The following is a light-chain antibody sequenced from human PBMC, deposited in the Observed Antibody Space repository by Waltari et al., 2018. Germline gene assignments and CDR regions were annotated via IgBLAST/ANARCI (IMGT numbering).Light chain of an antibody. CDR3: SSYACSSKGV. CDR1: SSGVGIYKD. CDR2: AVS. Sequence: QSALAHPGSLAGVPGQESTNPLPGTSSGVGIYKDVSWYQQQPGKAPHLMIYAVSKRPSGVSARFSGSKSGDMASLTISGLQPEDEAEYFCSSYACSSKGVFGGETKVTVL. V-gene: IGLV2-23*02. J-gene: IGLJ2*01.